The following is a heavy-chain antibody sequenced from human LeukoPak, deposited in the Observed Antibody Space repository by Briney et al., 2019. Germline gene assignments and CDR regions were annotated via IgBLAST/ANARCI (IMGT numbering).Heavy chain of an antibody. D-gene: IGHD3-22*01. V-gene: IGHV4-34*01. Sequence: PSETLSLTCAVYGGSFSGYYWSWIRQPPGKGLEWIGEINHSGSTNYNPSLKSRVTISVDTSKNQFSLKLSSVTAADTAVYYCARGRHEGYYYDSSGIAETWFDYWGQGTLVTVSS. J-gene: IGHJ4*02. CDR1: GGSFSGYY. CDR2: INHSGST. CDR3: ARGRHEGYYYDSSGIAETWFDY.